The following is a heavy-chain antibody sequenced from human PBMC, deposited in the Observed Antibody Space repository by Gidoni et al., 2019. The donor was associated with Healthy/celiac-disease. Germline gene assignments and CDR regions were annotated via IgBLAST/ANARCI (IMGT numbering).Heavy chain of an antibody. CDR2: IIPIFGTA. J-gene: IGHJ6*02. CDR1: GGTFSSYA. CDR3: ARPTPYSSSSGYYYYGMDV. Sequence: QVQLVQSGAEVTKPGSSVKVSCKASGGTFSSYAISWVRQAPGQGLEWMGGIIPIFGTANYAQKFQGRVTITADESTSTAYMELSSLRSEDTAVYYCARPTPYSSSSGYYYYGMDVWGQGTTVTVSS. V-gene: IGHV1-69*01. D-gene: IGHD6-6*01.